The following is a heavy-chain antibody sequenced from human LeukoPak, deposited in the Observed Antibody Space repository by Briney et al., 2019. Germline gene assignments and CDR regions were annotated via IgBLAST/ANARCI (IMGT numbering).Heavy chain of an antibody. J-gene: IGHJ4*02. D-gene: IGHD3-10*01. Sequence: GGSLRLSCAASGFAFSDYTINWVRQAPGKGLECVSSISSRSKNVYYADSVKGRFTISRDNAKNSLYLQMNGLRTEDTAFYYCAIMYGSCEGPDYYDLWGKGTLVSVSS. CDR1: GFAFSDYT. V-gene: IGHV3-21*01. CDR3: AIMYGSCEGPDYYDL. CDR2: ISSRSKNV.